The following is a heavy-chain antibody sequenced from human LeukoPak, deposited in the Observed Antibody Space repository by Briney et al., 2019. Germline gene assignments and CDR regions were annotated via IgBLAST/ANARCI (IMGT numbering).Heavy chain of an antibody. Sequence: GGSLRLSCAASGFTFSSYWMSWVRQAPGKGLEWVANIKQDGSEKYYVDSVKGRFTISRDNAKNSLYLQMNSLRAEDTAVYYWARDGDTMVRGLYYYYYYMDVWGKGTTVTISS. V-gene: IGHV3-7*01. D-gene: IGHD3-10*01. J-gene: IGHJ6*03. CDR1: GFTFSSYW. CDR2: IKQDGSEK. CDR3: ARDGDTMVRGLYYYYYYMDV.